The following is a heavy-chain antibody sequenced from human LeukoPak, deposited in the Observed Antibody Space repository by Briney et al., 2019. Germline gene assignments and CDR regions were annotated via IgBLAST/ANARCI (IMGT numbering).Heavy chain of an antibody. D-gene: IGHD3-22*01. J-gene: IGHJ3*02. CDR3: ARRDSSGYYDPYAFDI. CDR2: MNPKSGYT. V-gene: IGHV1-8*03. Sequence: ASVKVSCKASGYTFSNFDLNWVRQATGQGLEWVGYMNPKSGYTAYAQKFQGRVTITRDTSISTLYMELSSLRSEDTAVYYCARRDSSGYYDPYAFDIWGQGTMVTVSS. CDR1: GYTFSNFD.